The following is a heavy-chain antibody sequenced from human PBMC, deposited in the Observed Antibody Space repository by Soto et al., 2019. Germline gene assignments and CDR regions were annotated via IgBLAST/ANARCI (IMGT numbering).Heavy chain of an antibody. Sequence: SETLSLTCAVSGGSISSYYWSWIRQPPGKGLEWIGYIYYSGSTNYNPSLKSRVTISVDTSKNQFSLKLSSVTAADTAVYYCAGGITGTTYFRDVYYYGMDVRGQGTTVTVPS. CDR3: AGGITGTTYFRDVYYYGMDV. J-gene: IGHJ6*02. CDR1: GGSISSYY. V-gene: IGHV4-59*01. CDR2: IYYSGST. D-gene: IGHD1-20*01.